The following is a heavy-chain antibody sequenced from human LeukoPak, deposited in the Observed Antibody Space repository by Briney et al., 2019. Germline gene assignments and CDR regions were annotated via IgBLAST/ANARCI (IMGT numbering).Heavy chain of an antibody. CDR3: ARAAYDSSGSDAFDI. D-gene: IGHD3-22*01. CDR1: GGSISSGGYY. J-gene: IGHJ3*02. CDR2: IYYSGST. Sequence: SETLSLTCTVSGGSISSGGYYWSWIRQHPGKGLEWIGYIYYSGSTYYNPSLKSRVTISVDTSKNQFSLKLSSVTAADTAVYYCARAAYDSSGSDAFDIWGQGTMVTVSS. V-gene: IGHV4-31*03.